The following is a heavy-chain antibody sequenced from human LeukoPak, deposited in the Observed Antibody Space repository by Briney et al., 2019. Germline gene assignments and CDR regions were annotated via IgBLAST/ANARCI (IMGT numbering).Heavy chain of an antibody. Sequence: ASVKVSCKASGYTFTGYYMHWVRQAPGQGLEWMGWINPNSGGTNYAQKFQGRVTMTRDTSISTAYMELSRLRSDDTAVYYCARDHDSSGYYYRFGYWGQGTLVTVSS. D-gene: IGHD3-22*01. CDR1: GYTFTGYY. CDR2: INPNSGGT. CDR3: ARDHDSSGYYYRFGY. J-gene: IGHJ4*02. V-gene: IGHV1-2*02.